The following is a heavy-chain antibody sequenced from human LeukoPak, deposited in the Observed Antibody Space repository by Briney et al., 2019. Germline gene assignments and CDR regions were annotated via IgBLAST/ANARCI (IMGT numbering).Heavy chain of an antibody. CDR2: VSGSGDRM. J-gene: IGHJ4*02. D-gene: IGHD6-13*01. Sequence: PGGSLRLSCAASGFTFSSYAMSWVRQAPGKGLEWVATVSGSGDRMYHADSVKGRFTISRDNPKNTIYLQMNSLRAEDTALYYCAKAAAAPGFDFWGQGTLVTVSS. CDR1: GFTFSSYA. CDR3: AKAAAAPGFDF. V-gene: IGHV3-23*01.